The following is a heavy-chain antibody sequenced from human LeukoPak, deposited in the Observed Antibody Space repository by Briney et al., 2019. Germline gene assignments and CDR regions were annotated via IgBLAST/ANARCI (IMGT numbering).Heavy chain of an antibody. V-gene: IGHV1-46*01. CDR3: ARDAQASYYDILTGVYGMDV. CDR1: GYTFTSYY. Sequence: GASVKVSCKASGYTFTSYYMHWERQAPGQGLEWMGIINPSGGSTSYTQKFQGRVTMTRDTSTSTVYMELSSLRSEDTAVYYCARDAQASYYDILTGVYGMDVWGKGTTVTVYS. D-gene: IGHD3-9*01. J-gene: IGHJ6*04. CDR2: INPSGGST.